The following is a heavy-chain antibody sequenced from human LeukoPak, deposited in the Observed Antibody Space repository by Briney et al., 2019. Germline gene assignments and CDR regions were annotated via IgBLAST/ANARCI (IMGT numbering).Heavy chain of an antibody. V-gene: IGHV4-4*09. CDR3: ARHRAEMATITDGAFDI. Sequence: SETLSLTCTVSGSSIGTYSWSWIRQPPGKGLEWVGYIYTTGSTHYNPSLKSRVTMSLDTSKNQFSLRLSSVTAADTAVFYCARHRAEMATITDGAFDIWGQGTMVTVSS. J-gene: IGHJ3*02. D-gene: IGHD5-24*01. CDR2: IYTTGST. CDR1: GSSIGTYS.